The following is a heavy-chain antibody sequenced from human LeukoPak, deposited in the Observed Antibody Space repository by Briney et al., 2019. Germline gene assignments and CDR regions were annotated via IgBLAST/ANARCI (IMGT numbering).Heavy chain of an antibody. J-gene: IGHJ4*02. Sequence: GASVKVSCKASGYTFTGYYMHWVRQAPGQGLEWMGWINPNSGGTNYAQKFQGRVTMTSDTSISTAYMELSRLRSDDTAVYYCARDPIAVAGPYFDYWGQGTLVTVSS. D-gene: IGHD6-19*01. CDR2: INPNSGGT. CDR1: GYTFTGYY. V-gene: IGHV1-2*02. CDR3: ARDPIAVAGPYFDY.